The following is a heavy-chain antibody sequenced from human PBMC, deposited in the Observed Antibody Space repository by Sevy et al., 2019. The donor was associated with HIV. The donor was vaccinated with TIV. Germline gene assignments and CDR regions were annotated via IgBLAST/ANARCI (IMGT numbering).Heavy chain of an antibody. CDR2: IYYNGHI. D-gene: IGHD1-26*01. CDR1: GGSITSLY. V-gene: IGHV4-59*08. CDR3: AGENAWGRGYS. J-gene: IGHJ4*02. Sequence: SGTLSLTCTVSGGSITSLYWNWIRQPPGKGLEWIANIYYNGHINYNPSLRGRVTLSLDTSKNQFSLRLSSVTAADTAMYYCAGENAWGRGYSWGQGTLVTVSS.